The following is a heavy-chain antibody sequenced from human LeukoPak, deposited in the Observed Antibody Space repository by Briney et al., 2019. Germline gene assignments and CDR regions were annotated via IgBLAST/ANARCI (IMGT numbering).Heavy chain of an antibody. CDR3: ARDPGSGYDSSGYYYRWFDP. CDR2: ISYDGSNK. V-gene: IGHV3-30-3*01. J-gene: IGHJ5*02. Sequence: GGSVRLSCASSVFTFSSYAIHWVRQAPAKGLEWVAVISYDGSNKCYADSVKGRFTISRDNSKNTLYPQMNSLRAEDTAVYYCARDPGSGYDSSGYYYRWFDPWGQGTLVTVSS. D-gene: IGHD3-22*01. CDR1: VFTFSSYA.